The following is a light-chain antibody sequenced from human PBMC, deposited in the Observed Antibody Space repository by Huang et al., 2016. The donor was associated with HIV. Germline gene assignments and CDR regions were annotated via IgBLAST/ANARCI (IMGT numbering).Light chain of an antibody. CDR3: QQSHSTPWT. CDR2: AAS. Sequence: IQMTQSPSSLSASVGNRVTITCRASESISIYLSWYQQKPGKAPKPLIYAASSLQSGVPSRFSGSGAGTEFTLTISSVQPEDFATYYCQQSHSTPWTFGQGTKVEIK. CDR1: ESISIY. V-gene: IGKV1-39*01. J-gene: IGKJ1*01.